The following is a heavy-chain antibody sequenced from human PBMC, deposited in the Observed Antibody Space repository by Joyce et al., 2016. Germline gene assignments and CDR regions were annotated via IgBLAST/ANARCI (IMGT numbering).Heavy chain of an antibody. V-gene: IGHV3-23*01. Sequence: EVQLLESGGGLVQPGGSLRLSCAASGFTFSSYAMSWVRQAPGKGLEWVSAMSGSGGSTNYADSVKGRFTISRDNSKNTLYLQMNSLRADDTAVYYCAKMSSAWYRYPIDYWGQGTLVTVSS. J-gene: IGHJ4*02. D-gene: IGHD6-13*01. CDR2: MSGSGGST. CDR3: AKMSSAWYRYPIDY. CDR1: GFTFSSYA.